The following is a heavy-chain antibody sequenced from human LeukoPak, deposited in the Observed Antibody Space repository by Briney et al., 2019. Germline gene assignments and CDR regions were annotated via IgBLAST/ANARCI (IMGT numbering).Heavy chain of an antibody. J-gene: IGHJ3*02. V-gene: IGHV3-48*01. CDR2: ISSSSSTI. Sequence: PGGSLRLSCAASGFTFSTYSMNWVRQAPGKGLEWVSYISSSSSTIYYADSVKGRFTISRDNAKNSLYLQMNSLRAEDTAVYYCARDLGYCSSTSCGDAFDIWGQGTMVTVSS. CDR1: GFTFSTYS. CDR3: ARDLGYCSSTSCGDAFDI. D-gene: IGHD2-2*01.